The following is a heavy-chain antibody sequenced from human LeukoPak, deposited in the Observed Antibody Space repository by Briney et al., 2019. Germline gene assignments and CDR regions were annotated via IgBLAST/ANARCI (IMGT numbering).Heavy chain of an antibody. V-gene: IGHV1-3*01. CDR3: ARAVPYCSSTSCYIEGMDV. J-gene: IGHJ6*03. CDR2: INGDNGKT. Sequence: ASVKVSCKTSGYTFTNYAIHWVRQAPGQRLEWLGCINGDNGKTQYSQKFQGRVTITRNTSISTAYMELNSLRSEDTAVYYCARAVPYCSSTSCYIEGMDVWGKGTTVTVSS. D-gene: IGHD2-2*02. CDR1: GYTFTNYA.